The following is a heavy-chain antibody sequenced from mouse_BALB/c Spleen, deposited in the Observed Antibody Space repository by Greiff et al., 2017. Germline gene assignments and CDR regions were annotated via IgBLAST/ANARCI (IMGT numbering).Heavy chain of an antibody. CDR1: GFAFSSYD. Sequence: EVMLVESGGGLVKPGGSLKLSCAASGFAFSSYDMSWVRQTPEKRLEWVAYISSGGGSTYYPDTVKGRFTISRDNAKNTLYLQMSSLKSEDTAMYYCARDGDRYDAWFAYWGQGTLVTVSA. J-gene: IGHJ3*01. V-gene: IGHV5-12-1*01. CDR3: ARDGDRYDAWFAY. CDR2: ISSGGGST. D-gene: IGHD2-14*01.